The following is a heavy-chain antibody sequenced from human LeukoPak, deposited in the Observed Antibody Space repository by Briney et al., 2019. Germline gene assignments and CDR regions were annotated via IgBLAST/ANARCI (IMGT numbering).Heavy chain of an antibody. CDR2: ISNKGGST. J-gene: IGHJ4*02. CDR3: VKSGTWADFDS. V-gene: IGHV3-64D*09. D-gene: IGHD1-26*01. CDR1: GFTFSSYG. Sequence: SGGSLRLSCSASGFTFSSYGMHWVRQAPGKGLEYASGISNKGGSTYYADSVKGRFTISRDNSKNTLHLQMSSLRADDTAVYYCVKSGTWADFDSWGQGTLVTVSS.